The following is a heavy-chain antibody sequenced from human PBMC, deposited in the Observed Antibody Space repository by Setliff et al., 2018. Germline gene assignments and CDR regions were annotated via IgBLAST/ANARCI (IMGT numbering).Heavy chain of an antibody. CDR1: GASISTTTFY. D-gene: IGHD3-22*01. CDR2: ISYSGST. CDR3: ARDFELLDNYDIRDVFFDH. Sequence: TSETLSLTCTVSGASISTTTFYWGWIRQPPGKGLEWIGSISYSGSTYYNPSLRSRVTISLDTSKNQFSLKLRSFSAADTAVYYCARDFELLDNYDIRDVFFDHWGQGTLVTVS. V-gene: IGHV4-39*07. J-gene: IGHJ4*02.